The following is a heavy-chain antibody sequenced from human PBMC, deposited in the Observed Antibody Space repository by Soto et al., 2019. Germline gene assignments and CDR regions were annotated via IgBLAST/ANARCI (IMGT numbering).Heavy chain of an antibody. J-gene: IGHJ6*03. CDR2: INPRGGST. V-gene: IGHV1-46*03. D-gene: IGHD5-18*01. Sequence: GASVKVYCKASGYTFTSYYLHWVRQAPGQGLEWMGIINPRGGSTSYAQKFQGRVTMTRDTSTSTVYMELSSVRSEDTAVYYCAREYSPDYYYYYMDVWGKGTTVTVSS. CDR1: GYTFTSYY. CDR3: AREYSPDYYYYYMDV.